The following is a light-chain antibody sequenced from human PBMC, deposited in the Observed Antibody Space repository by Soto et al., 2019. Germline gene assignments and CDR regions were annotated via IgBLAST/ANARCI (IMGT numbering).Light chain of an antibody. CDR1: QSVSSSY. V-gene: IGKV3-20*01. Sequence: IVLKQSPGTLSLSPGERATLSCRASQSVSSSYLAWYQQKPGQAPRLLIYGASSRATGIPDRFSGSGSGTDFTLTTSRLEPEDFAVYYCQQDGSSPFTFGPGTKVDIK. CDR2: GAS. J-gene: IGKJ3*01. CDR3: QQDGSSPFT.